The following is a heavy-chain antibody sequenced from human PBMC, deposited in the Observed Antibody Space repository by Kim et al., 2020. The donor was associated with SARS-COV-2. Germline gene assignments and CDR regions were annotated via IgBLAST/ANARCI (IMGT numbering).Heavy chain of an antibody. D-gene: IGHD2-8*01. CDR1: GFTFSSYW. V-gene: IGHV3-74*01. CDR3: ARVNGEHYYYGMDV. CDR2: INDDGTST. Sequence: GGSLRLSCAASGFTFSSYWMHWVRQAPGKGLVWVSRINDDGTSTTYADSVKGRFTISRDNTKNTLFLQMNSLRAEDTALYYCARVNGEHYYYGMDVWGQG. J-gene: IGHJ6*02.